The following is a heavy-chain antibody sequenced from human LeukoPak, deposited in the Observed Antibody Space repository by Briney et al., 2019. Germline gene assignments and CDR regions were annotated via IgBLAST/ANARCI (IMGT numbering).Heavy chain of an antibody. V-gene: IGHV5-51*01. Sequence: GESLKLSCKGSGYSFTSYWIGWVRQMPGKGLEWMGIIYPGDSDTRYSPSFQGQVTISADKSISTAYLQWSSLKASDTAMYYCASAGGYCSGGSCYDFDYWGQGTLVTVSS. CDR3: ASAGGYCSGGSCYDFDY. CDR1: GYSFTSYW. D-gene: IGHD2-15*01. CDR2: IYPGDSDT. J-gene: IGHJ4*02.